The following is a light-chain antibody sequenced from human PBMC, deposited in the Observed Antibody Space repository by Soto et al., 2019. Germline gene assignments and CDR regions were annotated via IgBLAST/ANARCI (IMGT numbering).Light chain of an antibody. V-gene: IGLV2-14*03. J-gene: IGLJ2*01. CDR3: SSFTSSNTLLI. CDR1: SSDVGIYNY. Sequence: QSALTQPASVSGSPGQSITISCTGTSSDVGIYNYVSWYQQHPGKAPKLMISDVSDRPSGVSHRFSGSKSGNTAYLTISGLQADEEADYYCSSFTSSNTLLIFGGGTKLTVL. CDR2: DVS.